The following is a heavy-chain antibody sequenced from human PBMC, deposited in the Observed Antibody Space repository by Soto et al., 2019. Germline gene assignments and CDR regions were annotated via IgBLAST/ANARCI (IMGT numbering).Heavy chain of an antibody. CDR1: GFTFSSYW. CDR2: IKQDGSEK. Sequence: GGSLRLSCAASGFTFSSYWMSWVRQAPGKGLEWVANIKQDGSEKYYVDSVKGRFTISRDNAKNSLYLQMNSLRAEDTAVYYCARDRYYDSSGYQRSLDYWGQGTLVTVS. CDR3: ARDRYYDSSGYQRSLDY. V-gene: IGHV3-7*01. D-gene: IGHD3-22*01. J-gene: IGHJ4*02.